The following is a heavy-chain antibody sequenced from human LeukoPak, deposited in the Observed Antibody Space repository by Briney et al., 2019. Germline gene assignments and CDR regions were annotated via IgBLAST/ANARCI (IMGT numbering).Heavy chain of an antibody. CDR1: GDSVSSNSAA. Sequence: SQTLSLTCAISGDSVSSNSAAWNWIRQSPSRGLEWLGRTYYRSKWYNDYAVSVKSRITINPDASKNQFSLKLSSVTAADTAVYYCASSAPFGVVKYDYWGQGTLVTVSS. CDR2: TYYRSKWYN. J-gene: IGHJ4*02. D-gene: IGHD3-3*01. V-gene: IGHV6-1*01. CDR3: ASSAPFGVVKYDY.